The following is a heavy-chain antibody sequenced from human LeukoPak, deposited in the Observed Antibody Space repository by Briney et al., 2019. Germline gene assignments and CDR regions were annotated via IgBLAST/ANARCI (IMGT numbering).Heavy chain of an antibody. CDR3: ARHMGLGYTYFYPYFDY. V-gene: IGHV4-59*08. J-gene: IGHJ4*01. Sequence: SETLSLTCTVSGGSISSYYWSWIRQPPGKGLEWIGYIYYSGSTNCNPSLKSRVTISVDTSKNQFSLKLSSVTAADTAVYYCARHMGLGYTYFYPYFDYWGQGTLVTVSS. CDR2: IYYSGST. CDR1: GGSISSYY. D-gene: IGHD1-1*01.